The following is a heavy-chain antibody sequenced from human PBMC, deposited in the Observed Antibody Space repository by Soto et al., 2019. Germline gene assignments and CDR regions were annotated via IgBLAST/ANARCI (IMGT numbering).Heavy chain of an antibody. CDR3: AGDGTGGGWYVYYSWGMDV. D-gene: IGHD6-19*01. J-gene: IGHJ6*04. CDR1: GFTFSDYY. V-gene: IGHV3-11*06. Sequence: QVQLVESGGGLVKPGGSLRLSCAASGFTFSDYYMSWIRQAPGKGLEWVSYISSSSSYTNYADSVKGRFTISRDNAKNSFYLKRNSRGAEDTGVYYWAGDGTGGGWYVYYSWGMDVGAKGTTVPVPS. CDR2: ISSSSSYT.